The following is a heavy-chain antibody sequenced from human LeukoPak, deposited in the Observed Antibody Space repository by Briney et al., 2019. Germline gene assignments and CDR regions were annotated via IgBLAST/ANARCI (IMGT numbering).Heavy chain of an antibody. CDR2: MNPNSGNT. D-gene: IGHD6-13*01. V-gene: IGHV1-8*01. J-gene: IGHJ4*02. CDR1: GYTFTSYG. Sequence: ASVKVSRKASGYTFTSYGINWVRQATGQGFEWMGWMNPNSGNTGYSQNFQGRVTMTRNTSISTAYMELNSLRSEDTAVYYCAAKGIAAAAIDYWGQGTLVTVSS. CDR3: AAKGIAAAAIDY.